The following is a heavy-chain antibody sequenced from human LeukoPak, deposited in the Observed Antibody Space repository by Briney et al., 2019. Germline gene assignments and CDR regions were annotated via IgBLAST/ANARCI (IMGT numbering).Heavy chain of an antibody. V-gene: IGHV3-15*01. CDR3: TTSYYDSSGFRA. CDR2: IKSKTDGGTI. J-gene: IGHJ4*02. D-gene: IGHD3-22*01. CDR1: GFTFNHYW. Sequence: GGSLRLSCAASGFTFNHYWMSWVRQAPGKGLEWVGRIKSKTDGGTIDYAAPVKGRSTISRDDSKNMVYLLMNSLKTEDTAVYYCTTSYYDSSGFRAWGQGTLVTVSS.